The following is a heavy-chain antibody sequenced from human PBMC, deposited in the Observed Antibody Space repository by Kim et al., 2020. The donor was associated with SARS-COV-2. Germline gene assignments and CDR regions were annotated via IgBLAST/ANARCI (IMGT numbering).Heavy chain of an antibody. V-gene: IGHV4-34*01. CDR3: ARGREGISMIVVIKQYYYYAMDV. J-gene: IGHJ6*02. D-gene: IGHD3-22*01. CDR1: GGSFSGYY. CDR2: INHSGST. Sequence: SETLSLTCAVYGGSFSGYYWSWIRQPPGKGLEWIGEINHSGSTNYNPSLKSRVTISVDTSKNQFSLKLSSVTAADTAVYYCARGREGISMIVVIKQYYYYAMDVWGQGTTVTVSS.